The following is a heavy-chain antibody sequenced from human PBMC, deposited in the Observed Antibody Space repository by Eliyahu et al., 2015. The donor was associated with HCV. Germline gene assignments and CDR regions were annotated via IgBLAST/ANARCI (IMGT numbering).Heavy chain of an antibody. D-gene: IGHD3-16*02. J-gene: IGHJ6*02. V-gene: IGHV3-33*01. CDR1: GFXFXSYG. CDR3: ARDITFGGVIPQHYYYGMDV. Sequence: QVQLVESGGGVVQPGXSLRLSCAASGFXFXSYGMXWVRQAPGKGLXWVAVIWYDGSNKYYADSVKGRFTISRDNSKNTLYLQMNSLRAEDTAVYYCARDITFGGVIPQHYYYGMDVWGQGTTVTVSS. CDR2: IWYDGSNK.